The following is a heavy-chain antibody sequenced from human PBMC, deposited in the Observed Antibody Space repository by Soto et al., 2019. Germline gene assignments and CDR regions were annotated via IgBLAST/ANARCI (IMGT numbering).Heavy chain of an antibody. CDR3: ARLKHYYDSSGYYYTAPVDY. J-gene: IGHJ4*02. CDR2: ISSSSSYT. V-gene: IGHV3-11*06. CDR1: VFTFSDYY. D-gene: IGHD3-22*01. Sequence: GGSLRLSCAASVFTFSDYYMSWIRQAPGKGLEWVSYISSSSSYTNYADSVKGRFTISRDNAKNSLYLQMNSLRAEDTAVYYCARLKHYYDSSGYYYTAPVDYWGQGTLVTVSS.